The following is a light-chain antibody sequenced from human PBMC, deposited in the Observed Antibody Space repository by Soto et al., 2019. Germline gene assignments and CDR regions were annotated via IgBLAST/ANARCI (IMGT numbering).Light chain of an antibody. J-gene: IGKJ2*01. V-gene: IGKV3-20*01. CDR1: QSVSNNY. CDR2: GAS. CDR3: QKYNSYSKYT. Sequence: EIVLQKSPGTVSLSPGARATLSCRARQSVSNNYLAWYQQKPGQAPRLLIYGASNRATGIPDRFSGSGSGTDFTLTISSLQPDDLATYYCQKYNSYSKYTFGEG.